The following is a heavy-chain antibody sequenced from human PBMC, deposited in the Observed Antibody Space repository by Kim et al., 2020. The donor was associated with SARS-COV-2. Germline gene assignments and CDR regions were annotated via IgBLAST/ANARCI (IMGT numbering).Heavy chain of an antibody. D-gene: IGHD3-16*01. J-gene: IGHJ5*02. CDR3: ARDFRTKGDYNWFDP. V-gene: IGHV4-30-2*04. Sequence: TLKSRVTISVDTSKNQFSLKLSSVTAADTAVYYCARDFRTKGDYNWFDPWGQGTLVTVSS.